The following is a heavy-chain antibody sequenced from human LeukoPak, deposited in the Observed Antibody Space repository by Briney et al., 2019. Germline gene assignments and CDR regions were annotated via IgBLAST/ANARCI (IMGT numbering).Heavy chain of an antibody. V-gene: IGHV1-46*01. CDR3: ARGLFGAWTWDY. J-gene: IGHJ4*02. Sequence: GASVKISCKTSGYTFTSCLIHWIRQAPGQGFEWVAKIQPGDGDRDYAQRFQGRVTMASDSSTTTVYMELTGLTSEDTAVYYCARGLFGAWTWDYWGQGTLITVSS. CDR2: IQPGDGDR. CDR1: GYTFTSCL. D-gene: IGHD2-21*02.